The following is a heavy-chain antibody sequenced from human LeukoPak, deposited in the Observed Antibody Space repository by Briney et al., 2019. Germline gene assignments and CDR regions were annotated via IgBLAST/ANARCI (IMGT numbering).Heavy chain of an antibody. CDR3: AKAGYCTNGVCYTAEYYYYYMDV. J-gene: IGHJ6*03. CDR1: GFTFSDYY. CDR2: ITSSGSTI. Sequence: GGSLRLSCAASGFTFSDYYMSWIRQAPGKGLEWVSYITSSGSTIYYAGSVKGRFTISRDNSKNTLYLQMNSLRAEDTAVYYCAKAGYCTNGVCYTAEYYYYYMDVWGKGTTVTVSS. V-gene: IGHV3-11*01. D-gene: IGHD2-8*01.